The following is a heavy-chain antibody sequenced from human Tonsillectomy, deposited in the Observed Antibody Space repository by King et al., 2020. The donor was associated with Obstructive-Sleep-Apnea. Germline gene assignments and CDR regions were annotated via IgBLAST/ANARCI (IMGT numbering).Heavy chain of an antibody. Sequence: FTLKESGPTLVKPTQTLTLTCTFSGLSLSSNGMRVAWIRQPPGKALEWLALIYWDDDKRYSPSLKSRLTITKDTSKNQMVLTMTNMDPVDTATYYCARPSGGHGMDVWGQGTTVTVSS. J-gene: IGHJ6*02. CDR1: GLSLSSNGMR. V-gene: IGHV2-5*02. CDR3: ARPSGGHGMDV. CDR2: IYWDDDK.